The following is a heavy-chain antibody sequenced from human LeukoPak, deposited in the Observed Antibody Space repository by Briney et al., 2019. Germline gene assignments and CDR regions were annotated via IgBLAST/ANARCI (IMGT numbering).Heavy chain of an antibody. D-gene: IGHD3-22*01. CDR2: ISSSSSYI. CDR3: GRGYYDSSGYSPRSSFDY. V-gene: IGHV3-21*01. CDR1: GFTFSSYS. J-gene: IGHJ4*02. Sequence: GGSLRLSCAASGFTFSSYSMNWVRQAPGKGLEWVSCISSSSSYIYYADSVKGRFTISRDNAKNSLFLQVNSLTAEDTAVYYCGRGYYDSSGYSPRSSFDYWGQGTLVTVSS.